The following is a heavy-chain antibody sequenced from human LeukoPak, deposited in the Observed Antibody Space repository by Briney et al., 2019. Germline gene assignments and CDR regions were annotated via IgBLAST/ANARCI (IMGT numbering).Heavy chain of an antibody. V-gene: IGHV3-11*04. D-gene: IGHD2-8*02. Sequence: GESLRLSCATSGFTFSDYYMSWIRQAPGKGLEWISFINSYSNTIYYADSVKGRFTISRDNSKNTLYLQMNSLRAEDTAVYYCARAANYWGSIGDAFDIWGQGTMVTVSS. J-gene: IGHJ3*02. CDR1: GFTFSDYY. CDR2: INSYSNTI. CDR3: ARAANYWGSIGDAFDI.